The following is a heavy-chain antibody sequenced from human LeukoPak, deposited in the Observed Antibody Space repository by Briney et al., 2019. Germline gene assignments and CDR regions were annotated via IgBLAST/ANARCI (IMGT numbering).Heavy chain of an antibody. Sequence: SETLSLTCAVYGGSFSGYYWSWIRQPPGKGLEWIGEINHSGSTNYNPSLKSRVTISVDTSKNQFSLKLSSVTAADTAVYYCARGSTVTLNFDYWGQGTLVTVSS. D-gene: IGHD4-17*01. V-gene: IGHV4-34*01. CDR1: GGSFSGYY. J-gene: IGHJ4*02. CDR3: ARGSTVTLNFDY. CDR2: INHSGST.